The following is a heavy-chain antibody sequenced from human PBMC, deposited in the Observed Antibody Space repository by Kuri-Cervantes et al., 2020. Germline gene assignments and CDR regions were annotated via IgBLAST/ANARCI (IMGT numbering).Heavy chain of an antibody. Sequence: SLKVSCKASGGTFSSYAITWVRQAPGQGLEWMGGIIPIFSTPNYAQKFQGRLTITADEFTNIAYMQLSSLRSEDTAVYYCAVGMTYNWDYVPYYFDYWGQGTLVTVSS. CDR3: AVGMTYNWDYVPYYFDY. V-gene: IGHV1-69*13. CDR1: GGTFSSYA. J-gene: IGHJ4*02. D-gene: IGHD1-7*01. CDR2: IIPIFSTP.